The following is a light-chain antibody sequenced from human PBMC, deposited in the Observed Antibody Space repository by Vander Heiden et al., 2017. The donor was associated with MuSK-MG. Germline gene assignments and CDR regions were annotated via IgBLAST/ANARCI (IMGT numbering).Light chain of an antibody. CDR2: EVS. CDR3: SSYTSSSTIV. CDR1: SSDVGGYNY. J-gene: IGLJ3*02. V-gene: IGLV2-14*01. Sequence: QSALTQPASVSGSPGQSNTIAFTVTSSDVGGYNYVPWYQKHPGKAPKLMIYEVSNRPAGVANRFSGSQSGNTASLTISGLQAEDEADYYCSSYTSSSTIVFGGGTKLTVL.